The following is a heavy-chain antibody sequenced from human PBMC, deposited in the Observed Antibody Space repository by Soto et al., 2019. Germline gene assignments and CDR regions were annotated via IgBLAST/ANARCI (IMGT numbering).Heavy chain of an antibody. CDR2: ISGSGGST. D-gene: IGHD3-10*01. V-gene: IGHV3-23*01. CDR1: GFTFSIYA. J-gene: IGHJ5*02. Sequence: GGSLRLSCAASGFTFSIYAMSLVRQSPGKGLEWVSAISGSGGSTYYADSVKGRFTISRDNSKNTLYLQMNSLRAEDTAVYYCAKGSTWASTNWFDPWGQGTLVTVSS. CDR3: AKGSTWASTNWFDP.